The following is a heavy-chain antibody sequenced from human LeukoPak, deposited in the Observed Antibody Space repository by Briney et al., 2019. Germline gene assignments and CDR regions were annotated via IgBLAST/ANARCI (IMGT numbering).Heavy chain of an antibody. J-gene: IGHJ4*02. CDR1: GGSISSYY. CDR3: ARSTLWFGELSAGH. CDR2: IYYSGST. D-gene: IGHD3-10*01. V-gene: IGHV4-59*01. Sequence: PSETLSLTCTVSGGSISSYYWGWIRQPPGKGLEWIGYIYYSGSTNYNPSLKSRVTISVDTSKNQFSLKLSSVTAADTAVYYCARSTLWFGELSAGHWGQGTLVTVSS.